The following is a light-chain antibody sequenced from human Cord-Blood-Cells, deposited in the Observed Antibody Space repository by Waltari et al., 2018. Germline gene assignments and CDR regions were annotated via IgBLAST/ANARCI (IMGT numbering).Light chain of an antibody. J-gene: IGKJ4*01. CDR1: QSVSSY. V-gene: IGKV3-11*01. CDR3: QQRSNWPPALT. Sequence: EIVLTQSPATLSLSPAERATLPCRASQSVSSYLSWYQQKPGQAPRLLIYDAPNRATGTPARFSGSGSGTDFTLTISSLEPEDVAVYDCQQRSNWPPALTFGGGTKVEIK. CDR2: DAP.